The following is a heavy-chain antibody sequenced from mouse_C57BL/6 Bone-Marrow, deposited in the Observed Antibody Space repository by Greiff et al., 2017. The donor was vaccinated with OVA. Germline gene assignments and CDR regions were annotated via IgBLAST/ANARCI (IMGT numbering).Heavy chain of an antibody. Sequence: QVQLQQSGPELVKPGASVKISCKASGYAFSSSWMNWVKQRPGKGLEWIGRIYPGDGDTNYNGKFKGKATLTADKSSRTAYMQLSSLTSEDSAVYFCARSAHYYYGSSWGQGTTLTVSS. J-gene: IGHJ2*01. V-gene: IGHV1-82*01. CDR1: GYAFSSSW. CDR3: ARSAHYYYGSS. D-gene: IGHD1-1*01. CDR2: IYPGDGDT.